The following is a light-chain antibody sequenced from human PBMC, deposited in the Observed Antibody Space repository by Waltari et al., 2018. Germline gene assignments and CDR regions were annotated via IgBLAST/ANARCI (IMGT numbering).Light chain of an antibody. CDR1: SSNIGAGYE. Sequence: QSVLTQPPSVSGTPGQTVTISCPGSSSNIGAGYEVHWYQQLPGTAPKLLVSGDENRPSGVPDRFSGSKSGSSASLAITGLQAEDEADYYCQSYDSSLSGVFGGGTKLTVL. V-gene: IGLV1-40*01. CDR3: QSYDSSLSGV. J-gene: IGLJ2*01. CDR2: GDE.